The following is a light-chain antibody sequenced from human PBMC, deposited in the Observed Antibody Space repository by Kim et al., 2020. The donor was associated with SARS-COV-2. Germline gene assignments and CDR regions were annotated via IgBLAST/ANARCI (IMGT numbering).Light chain of an antibody. CDR2: RNS. J-gene: IGLJ2*01. V-gene: IGLV1-47*01. Sequence: QPVLTQPPSASGTPGQRVTISCSGSSSNIGSNYVYWYQQLPGTAPKLLIYRNSQRPSGVPDRFSGSKSGTSASLAISGLRSEDETDYYCAAWDDSLSGVVFGGGTQLIVL. CDR1: SSNIGSNY. CDR3: AAWDDSLSGVV.